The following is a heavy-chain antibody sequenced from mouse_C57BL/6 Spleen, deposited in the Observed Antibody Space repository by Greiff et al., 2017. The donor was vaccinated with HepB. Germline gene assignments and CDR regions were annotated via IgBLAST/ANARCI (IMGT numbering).Heavy chain of an antibody. CDR3: TRVRLLYCFDY. Sequence: VQLQQSGAELVRPGASVTLSCKASGYTFTDYEMHWVKQTPVHGLEWIGAIDPETGGTAYNQKFKGKAILTADKSSSTAYMELRSLTSEDSAVYYCTRVRLLYCFDYWGQGTTLTVSS. CDR2: IDPETGGT. V-gene: IGHV1-15*01. J-gene: IGHJ2*01. D-gene: IGHD2-3*01. CDR1: GYTFTDYE.